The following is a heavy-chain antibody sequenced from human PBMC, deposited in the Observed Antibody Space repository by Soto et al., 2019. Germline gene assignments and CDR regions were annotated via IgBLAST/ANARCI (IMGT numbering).Heavy chain of an antibody. J-gene: IGHJ6*02. D-gene: IGHD2-2*01. V-gene: IGHV1-69*01. CDR2: VIPIFGTP. CDR1: GGTFSTYA. CDR3: ASSQGGSTSLDSDYYNYYGMDV. Sequence: QVQLVQSGAEVKKPGSSVKVSCKAPGGTFSTYAISWVRQAPGQGLEWMGGVIPIFGTPKYAQKFQGRVTISADESTRTGYMELRSLRSEDTAVYYGASSQGGSTSLDSDYYNYYGMDVWGQGTTVTVSS.